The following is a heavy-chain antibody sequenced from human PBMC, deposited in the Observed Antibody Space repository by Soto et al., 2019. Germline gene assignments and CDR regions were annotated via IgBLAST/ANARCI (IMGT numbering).Heavy chain of an antibody. D-gene: IGHD1-1*01. CDR3: ARGRYGDY. CDR1: GYTFTSYG. V-gene: IGHV1-18*01. Sequence: QVHLVQSGAEVKKPGASVKVSCKGSGYTFTSYGITWVRQAPGQGLEWMGWISAHNGNTDYAQKLQGRVTVTRDTSTSTAYMELRSLRSYDTAVYYCARGRYGDYWGQGAQVTVSS. CDR2: ISAHNGNT. J-gene: IGHJ4*02.